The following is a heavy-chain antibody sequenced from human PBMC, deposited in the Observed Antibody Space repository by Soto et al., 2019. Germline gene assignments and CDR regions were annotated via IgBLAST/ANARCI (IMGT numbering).Heavy chain of an antibody. CDR1: GFTFSSYG. CDR2: IWYDGSNK. CDR3: XXXXXXXXXXEDY. Sequence: QVQLVESGGGVVQPGRSLRLSCAASGFTFSSYGMXWXXXXXXXXXEWVAVIWYDGSNKYYADSVKGRFTISRDNSKXXXXXXXXXXXXXXXXXXXXXXXXXXXXXXEDYWGQGTLVTVSS. V-gene: IGHV3-33*01. J-gene: IGHJ4*02.